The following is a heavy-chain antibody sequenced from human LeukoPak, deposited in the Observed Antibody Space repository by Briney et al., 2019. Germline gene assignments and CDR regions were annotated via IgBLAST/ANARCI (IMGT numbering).Heavy chain of an antibody. Sequence: SETLSLTCTVSGYSITSDYYWGWIRQSPGMGLEWMGSISHSGTTYYSPSLKSRIDISLDTSKNQVSLRLNSVTAADTAVYYCARDRSYGIHDYWGQGTLVTVYS. J-gene: IGHJ4*02. V-gene: IGHV4-38-2*02. CDR3: ARDRSYGIHDY. D-gene: IGHD4-17*01. CDR1: GYSITSDYY. CDR2: ISHSGTT.